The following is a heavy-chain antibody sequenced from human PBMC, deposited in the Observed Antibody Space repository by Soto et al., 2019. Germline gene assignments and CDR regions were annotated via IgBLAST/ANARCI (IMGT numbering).Heavy chain of an antibody. D-gene: IGHD5-12*01. Sequence: QITLRESGPALVKPTQPLTLTCTFPVFSLSTSGVGVGWIRQPPGKALEWLTLIYWNDDKRYSPSLKSRLTITKDTYTNQLVLTMTNMDPVDTATYYCAHAAYDSGYVYGLDVWGQGTTVTVSS. V-gene: IGHV2-5*01. CDR1: VFSLSTSGVG. CDR3: AHAAYDSGYVYGLDV. CDR2: IYWNDDK. J-gene: IGHJ6*02.